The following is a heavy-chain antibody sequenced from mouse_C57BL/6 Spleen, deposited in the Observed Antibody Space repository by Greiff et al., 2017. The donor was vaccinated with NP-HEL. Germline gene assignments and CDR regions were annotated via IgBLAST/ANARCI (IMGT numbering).Heavy chain of an antibody. CDR3: ARRTMITTRVYFDY. CDR2: INPSTGGT. J-gene: IGHJ2*01. D-gene: IGHD2-4*01. Sequence: EVQLQQSGPELVKPGASVEISCKASGYSFTGYYMNWVKQSPEKSLEWIGEINPSTGGTTYNQKFKAKATLTVDKSSSTAYMQLKSLTSEDSAVYYCARRTMITTRVYFDYWGQGTTLTVSS. V-gene: IGHV1-42*01. CDR1: GYSFTGYY.